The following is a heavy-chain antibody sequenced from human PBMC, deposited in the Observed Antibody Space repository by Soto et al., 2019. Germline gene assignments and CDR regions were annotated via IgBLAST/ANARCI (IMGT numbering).Heavy chain of an antibody. V-gene: IGHV4-59*01. CDR3: ALRSMTVVPEY. D-gene: IGHD3-22*01. Sequence: QVQLQESGPGLVKPSETLSLTCAVSGDSISSYYCMWIRQPPGKGLESIGYLYYGRSANYNPSLKIRVTLSVDTSTNQCSLTLSSMTAADTGVYYCALRSMTVVPEYWGQGTLVTVSS. CDR2: LYYGRSA. J-gene: IGHJ4*02. CDR1: GDSISSYY.